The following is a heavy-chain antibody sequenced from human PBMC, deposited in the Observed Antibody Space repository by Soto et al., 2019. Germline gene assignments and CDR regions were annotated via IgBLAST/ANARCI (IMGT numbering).Heavy chain of an antibody. V-gene: IGHV3-30*02. CDR3: ARDLQLIVSSYYFDY. Sequence: GGSLRLSCAASRFSLSSYGMHWVRQAPGKGLEWVALIWSDGNNKYYADSVKGRFTISRDNSKNTLYLQMNSLRAEDTAVYYCARDLQLIVSSYYFDYWGQGTLVTVSS. CDR2: IWSDGNNK. D-gene: IGHD3-22*01. CDR1: RFSLSSYG. J-gene: IGHJ4*02.